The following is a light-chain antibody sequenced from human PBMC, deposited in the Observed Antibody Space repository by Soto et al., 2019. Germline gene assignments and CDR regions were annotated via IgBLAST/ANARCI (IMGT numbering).Light chain of an antibody. V-gene: IGKV1-39*01. CDR2: GAS. J-gene: IGKJ1*01. Sequence: DIQMTQSPSSLSASMGDRVSITCRASQSIGTDLNWYQQKPGKAPQLLIYGASTLQGGVPSRFSGSVSGTEFTLTISSLQPGDLATYFCQQTYSTPWTFDQGTKVDI. CDR1: QSIGTD. CDR3: QQTYSTPWT.